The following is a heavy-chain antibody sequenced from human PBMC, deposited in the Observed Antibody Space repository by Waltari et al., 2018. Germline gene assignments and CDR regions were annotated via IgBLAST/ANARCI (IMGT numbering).Heavy chain of an antibody. J-gene: IGHJ4*02. CDR3: ARGRATNDY. CDR2: IKQDGSEK. V-gene: IGHV3-7*01. CDR1: GFTFSNYL. Sequence: EVQLVESGGGLVQPGGSLRPYCADSGFTFSNYLMTWVRQAPGKGLEWVANIKQDGSEKYYVDSVKGRFTISRDNAKNSLYLQMNSLRAEDTAVYYCARGRATNDYWGQGTLVTVSS.